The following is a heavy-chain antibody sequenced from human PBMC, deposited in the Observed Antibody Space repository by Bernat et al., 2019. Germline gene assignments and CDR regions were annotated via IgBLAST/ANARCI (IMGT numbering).Heavy chain of an antibody. Sequence: QVQLVESGGGVVQPGRSLRLSCAASGFTFSSYGMHWVRQAPGKGLEWVAVISYDGSNKYYADSVKGRFTISRDNSKNTLYLQMNSLRAEVTAVYYCAKTRGPYDSSGYYYGGGFDYWGQGTLVTVSS. D-gene: IGHD3-22*01. V-gene: IGHV3-30*18. J-gene: IGHJ4*02. CDR3: AKTRGPYDSSGYYYGGGFDY. CDR1: GFTFSSYG. CDR2: ISYDGSNK.